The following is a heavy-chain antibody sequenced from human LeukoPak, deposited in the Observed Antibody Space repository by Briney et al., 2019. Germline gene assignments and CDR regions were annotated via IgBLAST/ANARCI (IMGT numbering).Heavy chain of an antibody. CDR1: GFTFRLYS. J-gene: IGHJ4*02. D-gene: IGHD3-9*01. V-gene: IGHV3-48*02. CDR3: ARDRDWAFDY. Sequence: GGSLRLSCAASGFTFRLYSMNWVRQAPGKGLEWVSYIRSSDGAIAYADSVKGRFTISRDDAKNSLYLQMNSLRDEDTAVNYCARDRDWAFDYWGQGTLITVSS. CDR2: IRSSDGAI.